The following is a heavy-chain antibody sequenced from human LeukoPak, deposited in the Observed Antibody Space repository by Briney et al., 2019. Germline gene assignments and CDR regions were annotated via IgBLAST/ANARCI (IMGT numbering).Heavy chain of an antibody. V-gene: IGHV3-21*01. J-gene: IGHJ5*02. CDR3: AARFTEANWFDP. D-gene: IGHD6-6*01. CDR1: GFTFSTYY. Sequence: PGGSLRLSCAASGFTFSTYYMNWVRQAPGKGLEWISSISGSSTYMYYADSVKGRFIISRDNAKNSLYLQMSSLRAEDTAVYYCAARFTEANWFDPWGQGTLVTVSS. CDR2: ISGSSTYM.